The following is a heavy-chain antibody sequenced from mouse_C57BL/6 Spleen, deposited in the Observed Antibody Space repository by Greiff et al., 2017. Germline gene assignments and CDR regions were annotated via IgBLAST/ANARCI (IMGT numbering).Heavy chain of an antibody. CDR3: TTSSYGNYDGTNFDY. V-gene: IGHV14-4*01. J-gene: IGHJ2*01. D-gene: IGHD2-1*01. CDR2: IDPENGDT. Sequence: EVQLQQSGAELVRPGASVKLSCTASGFNIQDDYMHWVKQRPAQGLEWIGWIDPENGDTEYASKFPGKATITADTSSNTAYLQLSSLTSEDTAVYYCTTSSYGNYDGTNFDYWGQGTTLTVSS. CDR1: GFNIQDDY.